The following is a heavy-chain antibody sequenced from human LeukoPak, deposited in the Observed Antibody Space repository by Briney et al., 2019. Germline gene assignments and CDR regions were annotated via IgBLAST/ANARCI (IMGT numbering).Heavy chain of an antibody. D-gene: IGHD4-17*01. J-gene: IGHJ4*02. CDR2: ISSSSSTI. V-gene: IGHV3-48*01. CDR1: GFTFSSYS. Sequence: GGSLRLSCAASGFTFSSYSMNWVRQAPGKGLEWVSYISSSSSTIYYADSVKGRFTISRDNAKNSLYLQMNSLRAEDTAVYYCARDGNGDYDYWGQGTLVTVSS. CDR3: ARDGNGDYDY.